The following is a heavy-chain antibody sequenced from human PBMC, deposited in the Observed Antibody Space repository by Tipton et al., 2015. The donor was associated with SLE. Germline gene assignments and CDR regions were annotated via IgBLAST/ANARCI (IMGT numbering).Heavy chain of an antibody. Sequence: SLRLSCAASGFTFSSYAMHWVRQAPGKGLEWVAVISYDGSNKYYADSVKGRFTISRDNSKNTLYLQMNSLRAEDTAVYYCARFSITIFGGGYMDVWGKGTTVTVSS. D-gene: IGHD3-3*01. J-gene: IGHJ6*03. V-gene: IGHV3-30-3*01. CDR1: GFTFSSYA. CDR2: ISYDGSNK. CDR3: ARFSITIFGGGYMDV.